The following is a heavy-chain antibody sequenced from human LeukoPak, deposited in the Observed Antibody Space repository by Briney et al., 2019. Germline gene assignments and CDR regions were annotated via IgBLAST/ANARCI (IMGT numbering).Heavy chain of an antibody. CDR1: GFTFSSYE. D-gene: IGHD3-22*01. V-gene: IGHV3-48*03. J-gene: IGHJ1*01. Sequence: HAGGSLRLSCAASGFTFSSYEMNWVRQAPGKGLEWVSYISSSGSTIYYADSVKGRFTISRDNSKNTLYLQMNSLRAEDTAVYYCASQDRYRYYYDSSGHISHWGQGTLVTVSS. CDR2: ISSSGSTI. CDR3: ASQDRYRYYYDSSGHISH.